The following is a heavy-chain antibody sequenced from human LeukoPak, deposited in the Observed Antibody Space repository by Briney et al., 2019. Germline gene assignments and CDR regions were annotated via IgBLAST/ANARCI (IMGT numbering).Heavy chain of an antibody. D-gene: IGHD6-13*01. J-gene: IGHJ3*02. CDR1: GFTFDDYA. CDR2: ISWNSGSI. V-gene: IGHV3-9*01. Sequence: GGSLRLSCAASGFTFDDYAMHWVRQAPGKGLEWVSGISWNSGSIGYADSVKGRFTISRDNAKNSLYLQMNSLRAEDTALYYCAKGLAAAGTVAFDIWGQGTMVTVSS. CDR3: AKGLAAAGTVAFDI.